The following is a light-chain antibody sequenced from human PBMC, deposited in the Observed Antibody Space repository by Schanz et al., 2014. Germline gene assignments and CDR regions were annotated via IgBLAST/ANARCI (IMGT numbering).Light chain of an antibody. V-gene: IGLV1-40*01. Sequence: QSVLTQPPSVSGAPGQRVTISCTGSSSNIGAGYDVHWYQQLPGTAPKLLIYGNSNRPSGVPDRFSGSKSDNTASLTVSGLQAEDEADYYCSSYTGNNNVMFGGGTKLTVL. J-gene: IGLJ3*02. CDR2: GNS. CDR1: SSNIGAGYD. CDR3: SSYTGNNNVM.